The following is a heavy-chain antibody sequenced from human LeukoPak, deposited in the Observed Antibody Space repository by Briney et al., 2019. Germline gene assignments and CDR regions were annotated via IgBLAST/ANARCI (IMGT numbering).Heavy chain of an antibody. J-gene: IGHJ4*02. D-gene: IGHD5-12*01. CDR2: IYYSGST. V-gene: IGHV4-59*08. Sequence: PSETLSLTCTVSGGSISSYFWSWIRQPPGKGLEWIGHIYYSGSTTYNPSLKSRVTISADTSKNQFSLRLSSVTAADTAVYYCARGGYGKTLYYFDCWGQGTLVTVSS. CDR3: ARGGYGKTLYYFDC. CDR1: GGSISSYF.